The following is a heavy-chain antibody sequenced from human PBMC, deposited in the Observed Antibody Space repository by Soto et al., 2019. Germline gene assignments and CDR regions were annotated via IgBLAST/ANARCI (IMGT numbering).Heavy chain of an antibody. CDR1: GYNFTSYA. J-gene: IGHJ4*02. CDR3: ARATMTLHYYESSCSSYY. V-gene: IGHV1-3*01. Sequence: QVQLVQSGAEVKKPGASVKVSCKASGYNFTSYAMHWVRQAPGQRLEWMGWINAGNGNTKYSQKFQGRVTITRDTSASTAYMELSSLRSEATAVYYFARATMTLHYYESSCSSYYWGQGNLVTGSS. CDR2: INAGNGNT. D-gene: IGHD3-22*01.